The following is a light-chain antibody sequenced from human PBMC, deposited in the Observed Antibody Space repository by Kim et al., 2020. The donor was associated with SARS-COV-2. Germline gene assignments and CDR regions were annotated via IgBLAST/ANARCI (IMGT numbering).Light chain of an antibody. CDR3: QQRSSWPPT. J-gene: IGKJ5*01. CDR2: DAS. CDR1: HSIGNS. V-gene: IGKV3-11*01. Sequence: FTPGESATLSGRASHSIGNSLAWYQQKPGQTPRLLIHDASNGATDIPARFSGSGSGTDFTLTISSLEPEDFAVYFCQQRSSWPPTFGQGTRLEIK.